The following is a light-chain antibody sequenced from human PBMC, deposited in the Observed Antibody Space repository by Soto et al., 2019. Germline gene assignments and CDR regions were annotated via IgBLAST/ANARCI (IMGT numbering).Light chain of an antibody. Sequence: EIVFTQSPATLSLSPGERDTLSCRASQSVSSYLAWYQQKPGQAPRLLIYDASNRATGIPARFSGSGSGPDFPLTISSLEPEDFAVYYCQQRSNWPPMYTFGQGTKLEI. CDR2: DAS. CDR1: QSVSSY. J-gene: IGKJ2*01. CDR3: QQRSNWPPMYT. V-gene: IGKV3-11*01.